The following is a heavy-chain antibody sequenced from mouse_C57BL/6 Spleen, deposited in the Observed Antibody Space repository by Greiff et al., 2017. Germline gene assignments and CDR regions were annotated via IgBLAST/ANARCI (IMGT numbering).Heavy chain of an antibody. CDR2: IHPNSGST. J-gene: IGHJ2*01. CDR1: GYTFTSYW. V-gene: IGHV1-64*01. CDR3: ARENYSNYYFDY. Sequence: VQLQQPGAELVKPGASVKLSCKASGYTFTSYWMHWVKQRPGQGLEWIGMIHPNSGSTNYNEKFKSKATLTVDKSSSTAYMQLSSLTSEDSAVYYCARENYSNYYFDYWGQGTTLTVSS. D-gene: IGHD2-5*01.